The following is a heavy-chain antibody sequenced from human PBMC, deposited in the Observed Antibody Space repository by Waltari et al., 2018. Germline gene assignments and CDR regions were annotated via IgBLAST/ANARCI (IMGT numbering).Heavy chain of an antibody. CDR2: IWYDGSNK. D-gene: IGHD6-19*01. CDR3: AKEGAVAGYYYFDY. CDR1: GFTFSSYG. J-gene: IGHJ4*02. V-gene: IGHV3-30*18. Sequence: VQLVESGGGVVQPGRSLRLSCAASGFTFSSYGMHWVRQAPGKGLEWVAVIWYDGSNKYYADSVKGRFTISRDNSKNTLYLQMNSLRAEDTAMYYCAKEGAVAGYYYFDYWGQGTLVTVSS.